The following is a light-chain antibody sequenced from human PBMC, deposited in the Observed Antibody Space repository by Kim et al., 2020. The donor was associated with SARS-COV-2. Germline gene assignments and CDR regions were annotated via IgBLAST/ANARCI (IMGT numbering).Light chain of an antibody. J-gene: IGLJ3*02. CDR1: NIGSKS. V-gene: IGLV3-21*04. Sequence: PGKTARITCGGNNIGSKSVHWYQQKPGQAPVLVIYYDSDRPSGIPERFSGSNSGNTATLTISRVEAGDEAVYYCQVWDSSSDHHWVFGGGTQLTVL. CDR2: YDS. CDR3: QVWDSSSDHHWV.